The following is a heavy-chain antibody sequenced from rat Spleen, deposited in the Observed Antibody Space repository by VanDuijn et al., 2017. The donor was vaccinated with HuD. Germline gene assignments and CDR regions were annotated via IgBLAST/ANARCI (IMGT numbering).Heavy chain of an antibody. CDR2: ISSGGST. CDR3: TRDHAYWGSYYPGGFAY. Sequence: QVQLKESGPGLVQPSQTLSLTCTVSGFSLTSYTVSWVRQPPGKGLEWIAAISSGGSTYYNSALKLRLSISRDTSKSQVFLKMNSLQTEDTAIYFCTRDHAYWGSYYPGGFAYWGQGTLVTVSS. J-gene: IGHJ3*01. V-gene: IGHV2-6*01. D-gene: IGHD1-12*02. CDR1: GFSLTSYT.